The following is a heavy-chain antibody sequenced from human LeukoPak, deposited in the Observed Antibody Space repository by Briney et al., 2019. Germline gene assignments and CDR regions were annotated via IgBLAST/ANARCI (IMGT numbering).Heavy chain of an antibody. V-gene: IGHV6-1*01. CDR2: TYYRSTWYH. J-gene: IGHJ4*02. D-gene: IGHD3-9*01. Sequence: SQTLSLTCVISGDSVSSISFAWNWIRQSPSRGLEWLGRTYYRSTWYHEYAASVKSRVTINPDTSRNQFSLELNSVTPEDTAVYYCARTKRYFDWQPFDYWGQGTLVTVSS. CDR3: ARTKRYFDWQPFDY. CDR1: GDSVSSISFA.